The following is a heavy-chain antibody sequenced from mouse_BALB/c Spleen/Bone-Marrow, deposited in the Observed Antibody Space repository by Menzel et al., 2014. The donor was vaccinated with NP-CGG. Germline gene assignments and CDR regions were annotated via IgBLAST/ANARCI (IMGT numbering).Heavy chain of an antibody. CDR2: IWAGGST. CDR1: GFSLTSFG. J-gene: IGHJ4*01. CDR3: ARYGNYEDAMDY. Sequence: QVQLKESGPGLVAPSQSLSITCTVSGFSLTSFGVHWVRQPPGKGLEWLGVIWAGGSTNYNSALTSRLSISKDNSKSQVFLKMNSLQTDDTAMYYCARYGNYEDAMDYWGQGTSVTVSS. D-gene: IGHD2-10*02. V-gene: IGHV2-9*02.